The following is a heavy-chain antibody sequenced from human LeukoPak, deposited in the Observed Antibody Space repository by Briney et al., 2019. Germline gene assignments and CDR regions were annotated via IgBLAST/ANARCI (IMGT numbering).Heavy chain of an antibody. V-gene: IGHV1-2*02. CDR1: GYTFTGYY. CDR2: INPNSGGT. J-gene: IGHJ4*02. D-gene: IGHD5-24*01. CDR3: ARDFGNDGYNVGNIDY. Sequence: ASVKVSCKASGYTFTGYYMHWVRQAPGQGLEWMGWINPNSGGTNYAQKFQGRVTMTRDTSISTAYMEPSRLRSDDTAVYYCARDFGNDGYNVGNIDYWGLGTLVTVSS.